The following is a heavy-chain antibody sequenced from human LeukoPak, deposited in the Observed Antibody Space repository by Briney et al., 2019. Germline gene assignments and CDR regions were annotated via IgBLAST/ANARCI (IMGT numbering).Heavy chain of an antibody. CDR2: INPNTGGT. Sequence: ASVKVSCKASGYTSTGYYLHWVRQAPGQGLEWMGWINPNTGGTNYAQKFQGWATMTRDTSTSTAYMELSRLRSDDTAIYYCARGGSYGSGSSYDPFDYWGQGTLVTVSS. CDR1: GYTSTGYY. CDR3: ARGGSYGSGSSYDPFDY. J-gene: IGHJ4*02. D-gene: IGHD3-10*01. V-gene: IGHV1-2*04.